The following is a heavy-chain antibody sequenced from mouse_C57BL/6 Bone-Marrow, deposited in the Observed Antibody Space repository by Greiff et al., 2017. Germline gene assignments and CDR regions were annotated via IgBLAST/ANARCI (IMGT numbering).Heavy chain of an antibody. CDR2: IDPSDSYT. Sequence: QVQLQQPGAELVMPGASVKLSCKASGYTFTSYWMHWVKQRPGQGLEWIGEIDPSDSYTNYNQKFKGKSTLTVDKSSSTAYMQLSSLTSEDSAVYYCARKGIYDYGGGFAYWGQGTLVTVSA. CDR3: ARKGIYDYGGGFAY. CDR1: GYTFTSYW. V-gene: IGHV1-69*01. J-gene: IGHJ3*01. D-gene: IGHD2-4*01.